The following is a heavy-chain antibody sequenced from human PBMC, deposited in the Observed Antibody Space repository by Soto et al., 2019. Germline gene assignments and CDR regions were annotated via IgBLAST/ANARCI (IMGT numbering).Heavy chain of an antibody. D-gene: IGHD6-19*01. J-gene: IGHJ6*02. CDR2: ISSSSSYI. CDR1: GFTLSSYS. CDR3: ARDADLAVAGSYYYYYGMDV. V-gene: IGHV3-21*01. Sequence: PGGSLRPSCAASGFTLSSYSMNWVRQAPGEGLEGVSSISSSSSYIYYADSVKGRFTISRDNAKNSLYLQMNSLRAEDTAVYYCARDADLAVAGSYYYYYGMDVWGQGTTVTVSS.